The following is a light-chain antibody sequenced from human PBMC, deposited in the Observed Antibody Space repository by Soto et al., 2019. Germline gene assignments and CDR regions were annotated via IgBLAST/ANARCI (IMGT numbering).Light chain of an antibody. CDR2: GAS. V-gene: IGKV3-15*01. CDR1: QSVSSN. CDR3: QQYNTWRSIT. J-gene: IGKJ5*01. Sequence: ETVLTQSPATLSVSPGERATLSCRASQSVSSNLAWYQQKPGQAPRLLIYGASTRATGIPARFSGSGSETNFTLTIITLQSEDFAVYYCQQYNTWRSITFGQGTRLEI.